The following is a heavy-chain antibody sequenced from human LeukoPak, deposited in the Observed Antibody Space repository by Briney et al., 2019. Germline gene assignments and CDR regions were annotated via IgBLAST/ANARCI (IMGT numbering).Heavy chain of an antibody. V-gene: IGHV4-59*01. D-gene: IGHD3-3*01. J-gene: IGHJ5*02. Sequence: PSETLSLTCTVSGGSISSYYWSWIRQPPGKGLEWIGYIYYSGSTNYNPSLKSRVTISVDTSKNQFSLKLSPVTAADTAVYYRARATTYYDFWSGYPYNWFDPWGQGTLVTVSS. CDR1: GGSISSYY. CDR3: ARATTYYDFWSGYPYNWFDP. CDR2: IYYSGST.